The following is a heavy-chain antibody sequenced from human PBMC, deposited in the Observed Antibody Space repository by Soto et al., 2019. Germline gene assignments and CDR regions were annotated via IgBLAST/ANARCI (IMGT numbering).Heavy chain of an antibody. CDR2: IYYTGTT. V-gene: IGHV4-59*01. D-gene: IGHD3-10*01. J-gene: IGHJ4*02. CDR1: GTSIRGYY. CDR3: AREVSSFGSNHFDS. Sequence: LSLTCSVSGTSIRGYYWTWIRQPPGKGLEWIGYIYYTGTTKYNPSLKSRVTISVDTSKNQFSLRLKSVTAADTAVYYCAREVSSFGSNHFDSWGQGALVTVSS.